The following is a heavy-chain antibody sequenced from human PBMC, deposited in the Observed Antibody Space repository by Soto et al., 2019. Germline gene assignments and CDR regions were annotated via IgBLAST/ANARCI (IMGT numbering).Heavy chain of an antibody. Sequence: QVQLQESGPGLVKPSETLSLTCTVSGGSISSYYWSWIRQPPGKGLEWIGYIYYSGSTNYNPSLKCRVTVSVDTAKNQFAMQLSSVTAADTAVYYCAREGDGNNGYFDRWGRGTLVTVSS. CDR1: GGSISSYY. J-gene: IGHJ2*01. V-gene: IGHV4-59*01. CDR3: AREGDGNNGYFDR. CDR2: IYYSGST. D-gene: IGHD3-16*01.